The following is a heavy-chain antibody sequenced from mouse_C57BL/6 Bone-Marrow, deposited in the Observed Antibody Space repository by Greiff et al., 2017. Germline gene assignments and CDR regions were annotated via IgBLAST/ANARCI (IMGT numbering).Heavy chain of an antibody. CDR1: GYTFTDYY. D-gene: IGHD1-1*01. CDR2: INPNNGGT. V-gene: IGHV1-26*01. Sequence: EVQLQQSGPELVKPGASVKISCKASGYTFTDYYMNWVKQSHGKSLEWIGDINPNNGGTSYNQKFKGKATLTVDKSSSTAYMELRSLTSEDSAVYYCARNPYYYGSSYDYAMDYWGQGTSVTVSS. J-gene: IGHJ4*01. CDR3: ARNPYYYGSSYDYAMDY.